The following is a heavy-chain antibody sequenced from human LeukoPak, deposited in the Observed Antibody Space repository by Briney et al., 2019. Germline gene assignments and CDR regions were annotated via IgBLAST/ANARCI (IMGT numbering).Heavy chain of an antibody. V-gene: IGHV5-51*01. J-gene: IGHJ3*02. Sequence: GESLKISCKGSGYSFTSYWIGWVRQMPGKGLEWMGIIYPGDSDTRYSPSFQGQVTISADKSISTAYLQWSSLKASDTAMYYCASSPPPGYCSSTSCISDAFDIWGQGTMVTVSS. CDR3: ASSPPPGYCSSTSCISDAFDI. CDR2: IYPGDSDT. D-gene: IGHD2-2*01. CDR1: GYSFTSYW.